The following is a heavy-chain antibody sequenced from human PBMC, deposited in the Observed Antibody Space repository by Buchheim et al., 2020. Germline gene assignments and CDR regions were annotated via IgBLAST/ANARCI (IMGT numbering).Heavy chain of an antibody. V-gene: IGHV4-34*01. J-gene: IGHJ4*02. D-gene: IGHD6-19*01. CDR3: AGGPRGWYYGN. CDR1: GGSFSGYY. CDR2: INNSGST. Sequence: QVQLQQWGAGLLKPSETLSLTCAVYGGSFSGYYWTWIRQPPGKGLEWIGEINNSGSTDYNLSLKSRVTITVETSKNQLSLKLSSVTAADTAVYYCAGGPRGWYYGNWGQRTL.